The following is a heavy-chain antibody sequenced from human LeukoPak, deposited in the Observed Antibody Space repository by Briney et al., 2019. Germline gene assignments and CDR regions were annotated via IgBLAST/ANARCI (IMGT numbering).Heavy chain of an antibody. CDR3: ARDSPYCSSTSCRRANWFDP. CDR2: IYYSGST. CDR1: GVYIGGGRYY. D-gene: IGHD2-2*01. J-gene: IGHJ5*02. Sequence: WETLSLAWTVTGVYIGGGRYYWRWIRQPPGKGLEWIGYIYYSGSTNYNPSLKSRVTISVDTSKNQFSLKLSSVTAADTAVYYCARDSPYCSSTSCRRANWFDPWGQGTLVTVSS. V-gene: IGHV4-61*01.